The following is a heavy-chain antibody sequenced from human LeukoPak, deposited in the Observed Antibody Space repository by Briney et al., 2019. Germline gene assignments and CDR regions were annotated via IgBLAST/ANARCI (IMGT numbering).Heavy chain of an antibody. CDR3: AREIGYYYGSGSTGDY. V-gene: IGHV4-30-2*01. D-gene: IGHD3-10*01. CDR2: IYHSGST. CDR1: GGSISSGGYY. J-gene: IGHJ4*02. Sequence: PSQTLSLTCTVSGGSISSGGYYWSWIRQPPGKGLEWIGYIYHSGSTYYNPSLKSRVTISVDRSKNQFSLKLSSVTAADTAVYYCAREIGYYYGSGSTGDYWGQGTLVTVSS.